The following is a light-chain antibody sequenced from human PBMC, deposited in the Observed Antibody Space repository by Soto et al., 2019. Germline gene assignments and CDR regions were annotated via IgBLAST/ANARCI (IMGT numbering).Light chain of an antibody. J-gene: IGLJ1*01. V-gene: IGLV2-14*03. CDR2: DVS. CDR3: SSYRTSSTV. Sequence: QSALTQPASVSGSPGQSITISCTGTSSDVGTYNFVSWYQQHPGKAPKLMIYDVSNRPSGVSNRFSGSKSGNTASLTISGLQAEDEADYYCSSYRTSSTVFGTGTKLTVL. CDR1: SSDVGTYNF.